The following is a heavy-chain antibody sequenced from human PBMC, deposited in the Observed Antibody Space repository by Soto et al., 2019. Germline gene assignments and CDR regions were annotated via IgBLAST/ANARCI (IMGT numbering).Heavy chain of an antibody. Sequence: SETLSLTCAVSGYPISSGYYWGWIRQPPGKGLEWIGSIYHSGSTYYNPSLKSRVTISVDTSKNQFSLKLSSVTAADTAVYYCASDRSLRYFDWLFGQRWFDPWGQGTLVTVSS. CDR2: IYHSGST. D-gene: IGHD3-9*01. V-gene: IGHV4-38-2*01. CDR3: ASDRSLRYFDWLFGQRWFDP. J-gene: IGHJ5*02. CDR1: GYPISSGYY.